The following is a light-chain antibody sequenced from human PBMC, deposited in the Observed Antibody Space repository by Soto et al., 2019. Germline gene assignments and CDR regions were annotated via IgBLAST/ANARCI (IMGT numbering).Light chain of an antibody. CDR2: ATS. V-gene: IGKV3-11*01. Sequence: EIVMTQSPATLSVSPGDRATLSCRASQSVSSKLAWYQQKPGQAPRLLIYATSHRATDIPTRFSGSGSETDFTLTISSLEPEDFAVYYCQQRSDWPPSLTFGGGTKVDIK. CDR3: QQRSDWPPSLT. J-gene: IGKJ4*01. CDR1: QSVSSK.